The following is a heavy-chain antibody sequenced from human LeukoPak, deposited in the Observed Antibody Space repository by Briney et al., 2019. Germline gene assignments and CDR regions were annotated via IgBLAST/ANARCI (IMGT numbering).Heavy chain of an antibody. V-gene: IGHV3-64D*06. J-gene: IGHJ6*02. CDR2: ISSNGGTT. Sequence: GGSESLLCTASGFTQSRFPMQGARQAPGKGVEYVSAISSNGGTTYYADSVKVRFTISRDNSKNTLYLQMSILRDEDTAVYYCVKSSEGGVPPYYYYGMDVWGQGTTVTVSS. D-gene: IGHD3-16*01. CDR1: GFTQSRFP. CDR3: VKSSEGGVPPYYYYGMDV.